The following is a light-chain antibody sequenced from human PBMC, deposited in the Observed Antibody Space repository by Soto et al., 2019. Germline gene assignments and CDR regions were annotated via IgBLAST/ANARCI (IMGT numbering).Light chain of an antibody. CDR2: DAS. CDR3: QQLNSYPPT. CDR1: QGIGSY. J-gene: IGKJ4*01. Sequence: IQLTQSPSFLSASVGDRVAITCRASQGIGSYLAWYQQKPGKAPKLLINDASTLQSGVSSSFSGSGSGTEFTLTISSLQPEDFATYYCQQLNSYPPTFGGGTKVEL. V-gene: IGKV1-9*01.